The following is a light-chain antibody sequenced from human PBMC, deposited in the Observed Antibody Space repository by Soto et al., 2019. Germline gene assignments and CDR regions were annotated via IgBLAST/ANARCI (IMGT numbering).Light chain of an antibody. CDR2: DVG. Sequence: QSVLTRPASVSGSRGQSITIFCTGTHSDIGNYNYVSWYQHLPGKAPKLMIYDVGSRPSGVSSRFSGSKSGNTASLAISGLQAEDEADYYCNSYREDHPRFYVFGAGTKVTVL. CDR1: HSDIGNYNY. CDR3: NSYREDHPRFYV. V-gene: IGLV2-14*03. J-gene: IGLJ1*01.